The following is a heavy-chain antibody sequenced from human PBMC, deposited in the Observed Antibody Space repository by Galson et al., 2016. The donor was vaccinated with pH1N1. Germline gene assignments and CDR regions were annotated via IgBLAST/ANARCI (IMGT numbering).Heavy chain of an antibody. J-gene: IGHJ4*02. CDR2: IDPSDGTT. CDR3: ARRYYFDY. CDR1: GYSVTRYY. Sequence: SVKVSCKASGYSVTRYYMHWVRQAPRQGLEWMGIIDPSDGTTTYSQKFRGRITMTRDTPTNSVYMELSSLTSDDTAVCYCARRYYFDYWGQGTLITVSS. V-gene: IGHV1-46*01.